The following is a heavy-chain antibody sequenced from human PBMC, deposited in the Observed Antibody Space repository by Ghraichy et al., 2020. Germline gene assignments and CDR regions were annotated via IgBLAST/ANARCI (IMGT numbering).Heavy chain of an antibody. D-gene: IGHD3-10*01. CDR3: VKDWWGSVGEGVGY. J-gene: IGHJ4*02. V-gene: IGHV3-64D*06. CDR1: GFTFSRYA. CDR2: ITYDDSTT. Sequence: GGSLRLSCSASGFTFSRYAMHWVRQAPGKGLEYLSAITYDDSTTYYADSVKGRFAISRDNSKNSLYLQMSSLRTEDTAVYYCVKDWWGSVGEGVGYWGQGTLLTVSS.